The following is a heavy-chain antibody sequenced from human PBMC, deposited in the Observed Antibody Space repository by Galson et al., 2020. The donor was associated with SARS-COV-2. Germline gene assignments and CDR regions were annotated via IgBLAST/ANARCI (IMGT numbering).Heavy chain of an antibody. Sequence: HGESLKISCKASGYNFAHSWIGWVRQMPGKGLEWMGIIYTADSDTRYSPSFEGQVTISVDRSINTAFLQWSRLKPSDTAMYYCARLEGRGCSDSKCYGGLDVWGQGTAVTVSS. D-gene: IGHD2-15*01. CDR1: GYNFAHSW. CDR2: IYTADSDT. J-gene: IGHJ6*02. CDR3: ARLEGRGCSDSKCYGGLDV. V-gene: IGHV5-51*01.